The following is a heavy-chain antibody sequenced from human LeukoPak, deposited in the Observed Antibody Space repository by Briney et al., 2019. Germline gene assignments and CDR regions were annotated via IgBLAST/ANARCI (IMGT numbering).Heavy chain of an antibody. CDR3: TTKYYYDSSGYFD. V-gene: IGHV3-74*01. CDR2: INSDGSST. CDR1: GFTLSSYS. Sequence: GGSLRLSCAASGFTLSSYSMNWVRQAPGKGLEWVSRINSDGSSTSYADSVKGRFTISRDNAKNTLYLQMNSLRAEDTAVYYCTTKYYYDSSGYFDWGQGTLVTVSS. D-gene: IGHD3-22*01. J-gene: IGHJ4*02.